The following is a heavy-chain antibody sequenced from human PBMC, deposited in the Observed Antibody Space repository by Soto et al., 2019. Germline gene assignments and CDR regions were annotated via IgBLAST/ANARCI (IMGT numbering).Heavy chain of an antibody. CDR3: ARQGKTGTRYYYYGMDV. V-gene: IGHV1-69*13. J-gene: IGHJ6*02. CDR1: GGTFSSYA. CDR2: IIPIFGTA. Sequence: GASVKVSCKASGGTFSSYAISWVRQAPGQGLEWMGGIIPIFGTANYAQKFQGRVTITADESTSTAYMELSSLRSEDTAVYYCARQGKTGTRYYYYGMDVWGQGTTVTVSS. D-gene: IGHD1-1*01.